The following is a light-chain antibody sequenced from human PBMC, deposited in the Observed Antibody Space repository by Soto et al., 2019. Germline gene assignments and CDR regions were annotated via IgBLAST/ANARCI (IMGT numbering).Light chain of an antibody. Sequence: QSALTQPASVSGSLGQSLTISCTGSSGDVGDYDYVSWYQQRPGEAPKLLMSDVNSRPSGVANRFSGSKSGNTASLTISGLQAEDEADYYCNSYASGITRVFGTGTKVTVL. CDR3: NSYASGITRV. CDR1: SGDVGDYDY. CDR2: DVN. V-gene: IGLV2-14*03. J-gene: IGLJ1*01.